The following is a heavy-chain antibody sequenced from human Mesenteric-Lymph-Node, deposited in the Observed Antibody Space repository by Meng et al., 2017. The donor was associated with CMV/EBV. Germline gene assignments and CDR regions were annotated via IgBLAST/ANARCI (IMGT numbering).Heavy chain of an antibody. V-gene: IGHV1-18*01. CDR1: GYTLDTYG. Sequence: SGYTLDTYGINWVRQAPGKGLEWMGWMSAYNGNTNYAQKLQDRVTLTPAPSPPPFSFPLLPLLSPSPSFSSCSLPVCVFLSPFDIWGQGTMVTVSS. D-gene: IGHD3-10*02. CDR2: MSAYNGNT. J-gene: IGHJ3*02. CDR3: SLPVCVFLSPFDI.